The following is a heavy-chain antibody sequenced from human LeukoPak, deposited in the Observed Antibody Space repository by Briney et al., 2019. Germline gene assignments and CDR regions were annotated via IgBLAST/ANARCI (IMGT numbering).Heavy chain of an antibody. J-gene: IGHJ4*02. V-gene: IGHV4-38-2*01. Sequence: SETLSLTCAVSGYFISSGYYWGWIRQPPGKGLEWIGAISYSGSTRYNPSLKSRVTISIDTSNNQVSLKLSSVTAADTAVYYCARRSDCTSTSCYRGFDYWGQGTLVTVSS. CDR1: GYFISSGYY. D-gene: IGHD2-2*01. CDR3: ARRSDCTSTSCYRGFDY. CDR2: ISYSGST.